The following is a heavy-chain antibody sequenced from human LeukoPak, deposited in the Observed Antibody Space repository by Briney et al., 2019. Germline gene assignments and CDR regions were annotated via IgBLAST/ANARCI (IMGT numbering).Heavy chain of an antibody. CDR2: INSDGSST. V-gene: IGHV3-74*01. Sequence: GGSLRLSCAASGFTFSSYWMHWVRQAPGKGLVWVSRINSDGSSTSYADSVKGRFTISRDNAKNTLYVQMNSLRAEDTAVYYCARIALCYGRACGPNMDVWGKGTTVTVSS. D-gene: IGHD2-8*01. J-gene: IGHJ6*03. CDR1: GFTFSSYW. CDR3: ARIALCYGRACGPNMDV.